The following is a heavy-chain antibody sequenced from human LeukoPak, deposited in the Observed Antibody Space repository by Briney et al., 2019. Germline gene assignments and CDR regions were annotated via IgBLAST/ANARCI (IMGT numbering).Heavy chain of an antibody. V-gene: IGHV3-48*02. CDR2: ISSSSSTI. J-gene: IGHJ4*02. CDR3: ARRRRVAVAGGYYFDY. CDR1: GFTFSSYS. Sequence: GGSLRLSCAASGFTFSSYSMNWVRQAPGKGLEWVSYISSSSSTIYYADSVKGRFTISRDNAKNSLYLQMNSLRDEDTAVYYCARRRRVAVAGGYYFDYWGQGTLVTVSS. D-gene: IGHD6-19*01.